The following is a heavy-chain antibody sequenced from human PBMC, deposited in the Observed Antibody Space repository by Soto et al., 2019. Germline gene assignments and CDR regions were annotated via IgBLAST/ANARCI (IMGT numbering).Heavy chain of an antibody. CDR3: ARVNPLRYFGEPYYYYGMDV. D-gene: IGHD3-9*01. J-gene: IGHJ6*02. V-gene: IGHV3-21*01. Sequence: GGSLRLSCAASGFTFSSYSMNWVRQAPGKGLEWVSSISSSSSYIYYADSVKGRFTISRDNAKNSLYLQMNSLRAEDTAVYYCARVNPLRYFGEPYYYYGMDVWGQGTTVTVSS. CDR1: GFTFSSYS. CDR2: ISSSSSYI.